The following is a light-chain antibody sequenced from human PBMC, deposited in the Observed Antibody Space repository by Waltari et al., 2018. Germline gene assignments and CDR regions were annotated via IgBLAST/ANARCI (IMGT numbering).Light chain of an antibody. V-gene: IGLV8-61*01. J-gene: IGLJ3*02. CDR1: SGSVSSSYY. CDR3: VLYMGGGIL. Sequence: QAVVPPEPSFSVSPGGTVTPTCGSPSGSVSSSYYASWYQQTPGQAPRPLIYSTNTRSSGVPDRFSGSILGNKAALTITGAQADDESDYYCVLYMGGGILFGGGTKLTVL. CDR2: STN.